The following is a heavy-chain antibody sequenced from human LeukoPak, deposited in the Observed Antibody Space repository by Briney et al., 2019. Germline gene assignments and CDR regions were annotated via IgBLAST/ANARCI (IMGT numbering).Heavy chain of an antibody. CDR1: GFTVSSNY. D-gene: IGHD3-3*01. Sequence: GGSVSLFCAASGFTVSSNYMSWVRQAPGRGLEGVSVIYSGGSTYYADSVKGRFTISRDNSKNTLYLQMNSLRAKDTAVYYCARDNRGSDFWSGYQPSHFDYWGQGTLVTVSS. CDR2: IYSGGST. V-gene: IGHV3-66*01. J-gene: IGHJ4*02. CDR3: ARDNRGSDFWSGYQPSHFDY.